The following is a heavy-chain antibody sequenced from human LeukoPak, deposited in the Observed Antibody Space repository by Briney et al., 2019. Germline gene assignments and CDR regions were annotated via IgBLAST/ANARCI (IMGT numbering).Heavy chain of an antibody. CDR2: INPSGGST. Sequence: GASVKVSCTASGYTFTSYYMHWVRQAPGQGLEWMGIINPSGGSTSYAQKFQGRVTMTRDTSTSTVYMELSSLRSEDTAVYYCARPGEVDRVPFDIWGQGTMVTVSS. J-gene: IGHJ3*02. CDR3: ARPGEVDRVPFDI. V-gene: IGHV1-46*01. D-gene: IGHD3-10*01. CDR1: GYTFTSYY.